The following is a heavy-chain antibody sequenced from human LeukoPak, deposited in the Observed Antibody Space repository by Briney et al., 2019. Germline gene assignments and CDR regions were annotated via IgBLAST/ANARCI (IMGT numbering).Heavy chain of an antibody. CDR3: ARSGRGYEDAFDI. J-gene: IGHJ3*02. V-gene: IGHV3-21*01. CDR2: VSNSGDYI. D-gene: IGHD5-12*01. CDR1: GFSFSSYR. Sequence: PGGSLRLSCAASGFSFSSYRMNWVRQAPGKGLEWVSSVSNSGDYIYYADSVKGRFTISRDNAKNSLYLQMNSLRVEDTAVYYCARSGRGYEDAFDIWGQGTMVTVSS.